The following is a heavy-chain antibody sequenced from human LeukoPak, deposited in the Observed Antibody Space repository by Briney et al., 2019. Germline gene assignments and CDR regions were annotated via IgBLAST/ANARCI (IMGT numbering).Heavy chain of an antibody. V-gene: IGHV3-30*04. Sequence: GRSLRLSCAASGFTFSSYAMHWVRQAPGKGLEWVAVISYDGSNKYYADSVKGRSTISRDNSKNTLYLQMNSLRAEDTAVYYCARGIAAAGPGVYWGQGTLVTVSS. CDR2: ISYDGSNK. D-gene: IGHD6-13*01. J-gene: IGHJ4*02. CDR1: GFTFSSYA. CDR3: ARGIAAAGPGVY.